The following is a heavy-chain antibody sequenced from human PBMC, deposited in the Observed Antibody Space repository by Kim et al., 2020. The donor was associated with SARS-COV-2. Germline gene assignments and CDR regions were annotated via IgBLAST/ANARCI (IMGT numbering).Heavy chain of an antibody. D-gene: IGHD2-2*01. V-gene: IGHV4-31*03. CDR2: IHDSGST. J-gene: IGHJ6*02. CDR3: VRDLWDIVVVPAARVGMDV. Sequence: SETLSLTCTVSGGSISSGGYYWSWIRQHPGKGLEWIGYIHDSGSTYYNLSLRSRVTISVDTSKNQFSLKLSSVTAADTAVYYCVRDLWDIVVVPAARVGMDVWGQGTTVTVSS. CDR1: GGSISSGGYY.